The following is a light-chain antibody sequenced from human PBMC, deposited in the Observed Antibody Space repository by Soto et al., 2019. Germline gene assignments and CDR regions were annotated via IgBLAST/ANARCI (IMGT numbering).Light chain of an antibody. J-gene: IGKJ3*01. CDR2: DAS. Sequence: EIVMTQSPATLSVSPGERATLSCRASQSVRSNYLAWYQQKPGQAPRLLIYDASTRATGIPARFSGSGSGTEFTLTIRSLQSEDLAVYFCQQYSNWPLPFGPGTKLDI. V-gene: IGKV3D-15*01. CDR3: QQYSNWPLP. CDR1: QSVRSN.